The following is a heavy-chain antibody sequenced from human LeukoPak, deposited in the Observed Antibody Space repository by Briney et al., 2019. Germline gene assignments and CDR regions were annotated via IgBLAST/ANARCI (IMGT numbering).Heavy chain of an antibody. CDR3: ARCSDYYYYAMDV. CDR1: GDSISSYY. Sequence: PSETLSLTCTVSGDSISSYYWSWIRQPPGKALEWIGYIYYSGSTKYNPSLKSRVTISLDTSKNQLSLKLSSVTAADTAVYYCARCSDYYYYAMDVWGQGTTVTVSS. CDR2: IYYSGST. J-gene: IGHJ6*02. V-gene: IGHV4-59*01.